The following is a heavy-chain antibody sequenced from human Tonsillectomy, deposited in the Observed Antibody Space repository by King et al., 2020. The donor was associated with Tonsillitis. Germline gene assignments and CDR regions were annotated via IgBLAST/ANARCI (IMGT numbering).Heavy chain of an antibody. J-gene: IGHJ4*02. V-gene: IGHV3-48*01. CDR3: ARDLNWGFDY. CDR2: ISTIGSSI. D-gene: IGHD7-27*01. Sequence: VQLVESGGGLVQPGGSLRLSCAASGFTFSSYTMNWVRQAPGKGLEWLLYISTIGSSIYSPDSGKGRFTISRDNARNSLYLQMSSLRAEDTAVYYCARDLNWGFDYWGQGTLVTVSS. CDR1: GFTFSSYT.